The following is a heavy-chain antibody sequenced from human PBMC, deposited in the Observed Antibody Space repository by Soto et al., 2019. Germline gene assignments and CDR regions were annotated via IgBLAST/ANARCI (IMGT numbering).Heavy chain of an antibody. CDR2: IDPSDSYT. CDR3: ASPLGYYDSSGLRRDAFDI. J-gene: IGHJ3*02. Sequence: PGESLKISCKGSVYSFTSYWISWVRQMPGKGLEWMGRIDPSDSYTNYSPSFQGHVTISADKSISTAYLQWSSLKASDTAMYYCASPLGYYDSSGLRRDAFDIWGQGTMVTVSS. CDR1: VYSFTSYW. V-gene: IGHV5-10-1*01. D-gene: IGHD3-22*01.